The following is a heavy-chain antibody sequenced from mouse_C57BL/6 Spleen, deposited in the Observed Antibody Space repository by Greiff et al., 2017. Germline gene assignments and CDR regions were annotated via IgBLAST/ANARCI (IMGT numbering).Heavy chain of an antibody. Sequence: VQLQQPGAELAKPGASVKLSCKASGYTFTSYWMHWVKQRPGQGLEWIGMIHPNSGSTNYNEKFKSKATLTVDKSSSTAYMQLSSLTSEDSAVYYCARGYGNYDAMDYWGQGTSVTVSS. CDR3: ARGYGNYDAMDY. CDR2: IHPNSGST. V-gene: IGHV1-64*01. J-gene: IGHJ4*01. CDR1: GYTFTSYW. D-gene: IGHD2-10*02.